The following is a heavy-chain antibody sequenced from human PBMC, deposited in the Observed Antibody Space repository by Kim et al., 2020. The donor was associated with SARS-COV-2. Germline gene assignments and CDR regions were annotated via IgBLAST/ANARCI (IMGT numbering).Heavy chain of an antibody. D-gene: IGHD3-10*01. CDR1: GGSFSGYY. Sequence: SETLSLTCAVYGGSFSGYYWSWIRQPPGKGLEWIGEINHSGSTNYNPSLKSRVTISVDTSKNQFSLKLSSVTAADTAVYYCARVKIGRWYYYGSGSPFYGMDVWGQGTTVTVSS. J-gene: IGHJ6*02. CDR2: INHSGST. V-gene: IGHV4-34*01. CDR3: ARVKIGRWYYYGSGSPFYGMDV.